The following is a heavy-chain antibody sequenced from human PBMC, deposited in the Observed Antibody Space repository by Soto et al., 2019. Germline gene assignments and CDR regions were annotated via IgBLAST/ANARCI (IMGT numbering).Heavy chain of an antibody. CDR1: GFTFSSYA. D-gene: IGHD2-15*01. CDR2: ISGSGGST. J-gene: IGHJ4*02. V-gene: IGHV3-23*01. CDR3: AKHSAVVVVVPAYYFDY. Sequence: GGSLRLSCAASGFTFSSYAMSWVRQAPGKGLEWVSAISGSGGSTYYADSVKGRFTISRDNSKNTLYLQMNSLRAEDTAVYYCAKHSAVVVVVPAYYFDYWGQGTLVTVSS.